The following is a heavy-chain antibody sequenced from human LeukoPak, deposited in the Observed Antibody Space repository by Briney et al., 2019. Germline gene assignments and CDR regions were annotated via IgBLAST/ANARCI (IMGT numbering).Heavy chain of an antibody. D-gene: IGHD2-15*01. V-gene: IGHV1-2*02. CDR2: INPNSGGT. Sequence: ASVNVSCKASGYTFTVYYMHWVRQAPGQGLEWMGWINPNSGGTNYAQKFQGRATMTRDTPISTAYMELSRLRSDDTAVYYCARDVWGCSGGSCFYYYYYGMDVWGQGTTVTVCS. CDR1: GYTFTVYY. CDR3: ARDVWGCSGGSCFYYYYYGMDV. J-gene: IGHJ6*02.